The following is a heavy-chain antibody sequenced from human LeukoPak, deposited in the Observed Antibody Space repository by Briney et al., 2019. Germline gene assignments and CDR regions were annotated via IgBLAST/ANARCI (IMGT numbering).Heavy chain of an antibody. Sequence: GRSLRLSCAASGFTFSSYGIHWVRQAPGKGLEWVAIISYDGSNKYYADSVKGRFTISRDNSKNTVYLQMNSLRAEDTAVYYCAKSRQWLEYYFDYWGQGTLVTVS. D-gene: IGHD6-19*01. CDR1: GFTFSSYG. CDR2: ISYDGSNK. J-gene: IGHJ4*02. CDR3: AKSRQWLEYYFDY. V-gene: IGHV3-30*18.